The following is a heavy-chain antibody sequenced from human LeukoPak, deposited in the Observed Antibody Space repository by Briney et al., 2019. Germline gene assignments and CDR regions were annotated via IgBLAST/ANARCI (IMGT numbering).Heavy chain of an antibody. CDR1: GYTFTSYY. V-gene: IGHV1-46*01. J-gene: IGHJ3*02. CDR3: ARDIKEYSSSWDDAFDI. D-gene: IGHD6-13*01. Sequence: ASVKVSCKASGYTFTSYYMHWVRQAPGQGLEWMGITNPSGGSTSYAQKFQGRVTMTRDTSTSTVYMELSSLRSEDTAVYYCARDIKEYSSSWDDAFDIWGQGTMVTVSS. CDR2: TNPSGGST.